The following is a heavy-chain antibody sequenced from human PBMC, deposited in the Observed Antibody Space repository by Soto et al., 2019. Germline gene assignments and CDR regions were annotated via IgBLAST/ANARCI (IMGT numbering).Heavy chain of an antibody. Sequence: SETLSLTCAVYGGSFSGYYWSWIRQPPGKGLEWIGEINHSGSTNYNPSLKSRVTISVDTSKNQFSLKLSSVTAADTAVYYCARGRGRRTYYYYGMDVWGQGTTVTVSS. J-gene: IGHJ6*02. CDR3: ARGRGRRTYYYYGMDV. CDR2: INHSGST. D-gene: IGHD2-15*01. V-gene: IGHV4-34*01. CDR1: GGSFSGYY.